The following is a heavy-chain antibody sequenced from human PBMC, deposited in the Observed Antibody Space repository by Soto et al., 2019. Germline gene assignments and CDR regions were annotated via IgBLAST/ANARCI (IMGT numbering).Heavy chain of an antibody. CDR1: GVIFGTAW. CDR2: INSKAYGGAT. J-gene: IGHJ4*02. CDR3: TIYVPYYGGNSGACY. Sequence: PGGSLGLSCAASGVIFGTAWMNWVRQAPGKGLEWVGRINSKAYGGATEYAAPVKGRFTISRDDSKNTLYLQMNSLKTEDTALYYCTIYVPYYGGNSGACYWGQGTMVTVSS. D-gene: IGHD4-17*01. V-gene: IGHV3-15*07.